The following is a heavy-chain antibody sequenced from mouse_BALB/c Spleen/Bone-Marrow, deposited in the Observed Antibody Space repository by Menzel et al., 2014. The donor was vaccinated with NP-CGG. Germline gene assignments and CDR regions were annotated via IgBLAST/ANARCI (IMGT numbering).Heavy chain of an antibody. V-gene: IGHV1-67*01. Sequence: VKLMESGPELVRPGVSVKISCKGSGYTFTDYAMHWVKQSHAKSLEWIGVISTYSGNTNYNQNFKGKATMTVDKSSSTAYMELARLTSEDSAIYYCARSNYGSSYVFDYWGQGTTLTVSS. CDR3: ARSNYGSSYVFDY. CDR2: ISTYSGNT. CDR1: GYTFTDYA. J-gene: IGHJ2*01. D-gene: IGHD1-1*01.